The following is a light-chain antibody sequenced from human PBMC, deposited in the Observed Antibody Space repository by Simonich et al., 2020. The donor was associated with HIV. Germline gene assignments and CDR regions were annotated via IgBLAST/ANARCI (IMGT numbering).Light chain of an antibody. Sequence: QSVLTQPPSASGTPGQRVTISCSGSSSNIGSNYVYWYQQLPGTAPKLLIYRNNQRPSWVPDRFSGSKSGTSASLASSGLRSEDEADYYCAARDDSLSGYVFGTGTKVTVL. CDR1: SSNIGSNY. J-gene: IGLJ1*01. CDR3: AARDDSLSGYV. V-gene: IGLV1-47*01. CDR2: RNN.